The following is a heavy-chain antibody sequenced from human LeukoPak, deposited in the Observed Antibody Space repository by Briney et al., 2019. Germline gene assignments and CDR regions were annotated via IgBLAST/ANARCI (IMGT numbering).Heavy chain of an antibody. V-gene: IGHV1-24*01. CDR3: ATSLEATTPFDY. CDR2: FDPEDGET. CDR1: GYTLTELS. J-gene: IGHJ4*02. D-gene: IGHD1-26*01. Sequence: GASVKVSCKVSGYTLTELSMHWVRQAPGKGLEWMGGFDPEDGETIYAQKFQGRVTMTEDTSTDIAYMELSSLRSEDTAVYYCATSLEATTPFDYWGQGTLVTVSS.